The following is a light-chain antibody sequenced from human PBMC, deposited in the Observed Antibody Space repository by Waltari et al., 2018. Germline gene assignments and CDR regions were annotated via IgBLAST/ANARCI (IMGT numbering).Light chain of an antibody. V-gene: IGKV1-27*01. Sequence: DIQLTQSPSYVCLSVGARVTISCRASQGISNSLVWYQQKPGKPPHLLVFGASTLHSGVPPRFSGSGSGTDFTLNITNLQPDDVGTYFCQNYYNAPLTFGGGTKVE. CDR1: QGISNS. CDR2: GAS. CDR3: QNYYNAPLT. J-gene: IGKJ4*01.